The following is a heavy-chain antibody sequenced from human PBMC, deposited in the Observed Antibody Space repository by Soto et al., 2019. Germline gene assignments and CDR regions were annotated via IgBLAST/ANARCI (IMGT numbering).Heavy chain of an antibody. CDR1: GFTFGTAW. CDR3: AKGHK. CDR2: VKPDGSAT. J-gene: IGHJ4*02. Sequence: EVQLVESGGGLVQPGGSLRLSCAASGFTFGTAWMSWVRQAPGKRLEWVANVKPDGSATDYVDSVKGRFTISRDNAKNLLNLQMNSLGADDTAVYYCAKGHKWGQGAMVTVPS. V-gene: IGHV3-7*05.